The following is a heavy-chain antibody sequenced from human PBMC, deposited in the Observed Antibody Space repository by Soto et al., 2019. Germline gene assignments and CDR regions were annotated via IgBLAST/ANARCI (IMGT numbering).Heavy chain of an antibody. J-gene: IGHJ6*03. Sequence: PAGSLRLSCAASGFTFSSYAMSWVRQAPGKGLEWVSAISGSGGSTYYADSVKGRFTISRDNSKNTLYLQMNSLRAEDTAVYYCAKASGSDSLYYMDVWGKGTTVTVSS. D-gene: IGHD3-10*01. CDR2: ISGSGGST. V-gene: IGHV3-23*01. CDR3: AKASGSDSLYYMDV. CDR1: GFTFSSYA.